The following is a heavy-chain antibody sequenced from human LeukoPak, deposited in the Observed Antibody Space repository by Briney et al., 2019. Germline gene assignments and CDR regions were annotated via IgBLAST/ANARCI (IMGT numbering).Heavy chain of an antibody. J-gene: IGHJ4*02. D-gene: IGHD3-22*01. CDR3: ARGHHSSGFFDY. CDR2: MNPNSGNT. Sequence: ASVKVSCKASGCTFTSYDINWVRQATGQGLEWMGWMNPNSGNTGYAQKFQGRVTIARNTSISTAYMELSSLRSEDTAVYYCARGHHSSGFFDYWGQGTLVTVSS. V-gene: IGHV1-8*03. CDR1: GCTFTSYD.